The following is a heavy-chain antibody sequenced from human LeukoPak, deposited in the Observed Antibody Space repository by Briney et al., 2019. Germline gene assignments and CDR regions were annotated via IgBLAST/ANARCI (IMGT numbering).Heavy chain of an antibody. J-gene: IGHJ4*02. D-gene: IGHD5-24*01. Sequence: GGSLRLSCAASGFTFSSYWMSWVRQAPGKGLEWVANIKQDGSEKYYVDSVKGRFTISRDNAKNSLYLQMNSLRAEDTAVYYCARDVEMATTSNPPFDYWGQGTLVTVSS. CDR2: IKQDGSEK. CDR1: GFTFSSYW. CDR3: ARDVEMATTSNPPFDY. V-gene: IGHV3-7*01.